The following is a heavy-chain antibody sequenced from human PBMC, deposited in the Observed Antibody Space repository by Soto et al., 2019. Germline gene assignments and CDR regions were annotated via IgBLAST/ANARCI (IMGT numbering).Heavy chain of an antibody. CDR3: AKGRYDFWSPYYFDS. CDR2: ITWNSRVL. D-gene: IGHD3-3*01. CDR1: GLNFDDFA. J-gene: IGHJ4*02. Sequence: GGSLRLSCVGTGLNFDDFAMHWVRQAPGKGLEWVSGITWNSRVLAYADSVKGRFTISRDNARNSLYLQIDSLRDEDTALYYCAKGRYDFWSPYYFDSWGQGTLVTVSS. V-gene: IGHV3-9*01.